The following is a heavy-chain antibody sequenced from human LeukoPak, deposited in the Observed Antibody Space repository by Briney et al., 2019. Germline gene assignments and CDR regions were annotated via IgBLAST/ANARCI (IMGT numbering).Heavy chain of an antibody. J-gene: IGHJ4*02. V-gene: IGHV3-9*03. CDR2: ISWNSGSI. D-gene: IGHD3-22*01. CDR3: AKEHTYYYDSSGYSYFDY. Sequence: GGSLRLSCAASGFTFDDYAMHWVRQAPGKGLEWVSGISWNSGSIGYADSVKGRFTISRDNAKNSLYLQMNSLRAEDMASYYCAKEHTYYYDSSGYSYFDYWGQGTLVTVSS. CDR1: GFTFDDYA.